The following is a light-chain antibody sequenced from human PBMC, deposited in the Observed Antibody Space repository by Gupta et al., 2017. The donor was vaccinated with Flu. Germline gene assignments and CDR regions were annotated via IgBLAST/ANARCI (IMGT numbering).Light chain of an antibody. Sequence: QSALTQPASVSGSPGQSITVSCTGTSSDIGSYHLVSWYQQGPGKAPKLIIYEVTKRPSGVSSRFSGSKSGTTASLTISGLQADDEADYYCCSYAGSTMSFGGGTKLTGL. CDR2: EVT. J-gene: IGLJ2*01. V-gene: IGLV2-23*02. CDR3: CSYAGSTMS. CDR1: SSDIGSYHL.